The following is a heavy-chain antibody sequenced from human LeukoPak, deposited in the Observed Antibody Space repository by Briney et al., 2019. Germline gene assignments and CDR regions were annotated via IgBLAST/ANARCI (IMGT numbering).Heavy chain of an antibody. Sequence: PSETPSLTCAVYGGSFSGYYWSWIRQPPGKGLEWIGEINHSGSTNYNPSLKSRVTISVDTSKNQFSLKLSSVTAADTAVYYCARGPRVLDYWGQGTLVTVSS. J-gene: IGHJ4*02. CDR3: ARGPRVLDY. CDR2: INHSGST. V-gene: IGHV4-34*01. CDR1: GGSFSGYY.